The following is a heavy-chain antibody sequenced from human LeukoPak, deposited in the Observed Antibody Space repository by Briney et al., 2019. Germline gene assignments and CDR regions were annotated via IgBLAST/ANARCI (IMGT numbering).Heavy chain of an antibody. J-gene: IGHJ4*02. Sequence: GGPLRLSCAASGFTFSTYAMTWVRQAPGKGLEWVSLISGTGGSTYYADSVRGRLSISRDNSKNTLYLQVNSLRAEDTAVYYCAKGRTEGGTLALDYWGQGTLVTVSS. CDR1: GFTFSTYA. D-gene: IGHD6-19*01. V-gene: IGHV3-23*01. CDR2: ISGTGGST. CDR3: AKGRTEGGTLALDY.